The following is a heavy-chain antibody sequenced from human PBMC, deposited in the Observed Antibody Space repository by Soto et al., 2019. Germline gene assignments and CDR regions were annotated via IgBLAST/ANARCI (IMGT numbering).Heavy chain of an antibody. CDR2: IYYSGST. J-gene: IGHJ4*02. CDR3: ARGLTVADADYFDY. Sequence: SETLSLTCTVSGGSISSYYWSWIRQPPGKGLEWIGYIYYSGSTNYNPSLKSRVTISVDTSKNQFSLKLSSVTAADTAVYYCARGLTVADADYFDYWGQGTLVTVSS. CDR1: GGSISSYY. V-gene: IGHV4-59*01. D-gene: IGHD6-19*01.